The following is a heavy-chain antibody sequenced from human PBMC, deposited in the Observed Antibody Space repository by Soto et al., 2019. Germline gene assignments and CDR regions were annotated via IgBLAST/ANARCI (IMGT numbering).Heavy chain of an antibody. V-gene: IGHV3-30-3*01. Sequence: SLRLSCAASGFSFNTYAMHWVRQAPGKGLEWVAVISYDGYNKYYADSVKGRFTISRDNSKTTLYLQMNSLRPEDTAVYYFAREEAFTIFGVPTYFYYGMDVWGQGTTVTVSS. D-gene: IGHD3-3*01. J-gene: IGHJ6*02. CDR1: GFSFNTYA. CDR2: ISYDGYNK. CDR3: AREEAFTIFGVPTYFYYGMDV.